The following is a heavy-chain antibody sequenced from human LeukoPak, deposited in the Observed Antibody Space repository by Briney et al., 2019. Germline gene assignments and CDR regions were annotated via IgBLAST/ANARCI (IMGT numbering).Heavy chain of an antibody. D-gene: IGHD3-22*01. CDR2: IIPIFGTA. J-gene: IGHJ4*02. CDR1: GGTFSNHA. V-gene: IGHV1-69*13. CDR3: ASRYYYDSSGYYSRYYFDY. Sequence: GASVKVSCKASGGTFSNHAVSWVRQAPGQGLEWMGGIIPIFGTANYAQKFQGRVTITADESTSTAYMELSSLRSEDTAVYYCASRYYYDSSGYYSRYYFDYWGQGTLVTVSS.